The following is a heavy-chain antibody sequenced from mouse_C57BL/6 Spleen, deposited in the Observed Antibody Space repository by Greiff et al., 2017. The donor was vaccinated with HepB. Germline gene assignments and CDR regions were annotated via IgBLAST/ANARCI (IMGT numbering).Heavy chain of an antibody. V-gene: IGHV1-55*01. CDR3: ARIDYYGSSHWYFDV. CDR2: IYPGSGST. D-gene: IGHD1-1*01. Sequence: QVQLQQPGAELVKPGASVKMSCKASGYTFTSYWITWVKQRPGQGLEWIGDIYPGSGSTNYNEKFKSKATLTVDTSSSTAYMQLSSLTSEDSAVYYCARIDYYGSSHWYFDVWGTGTTGTVSS. CDR1: GYTFTSYW. J-gene: IGHJ1*03.